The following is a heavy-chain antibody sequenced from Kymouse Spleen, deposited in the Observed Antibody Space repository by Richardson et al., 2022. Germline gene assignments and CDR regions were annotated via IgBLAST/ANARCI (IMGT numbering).Heavy chain of an antibody. V-gene: IGHV4-59*01. D-gene: IGHD1-7*01. CDR3: ARNNWNYSNWFDP. J-gene: IGHJ5*02. CDR2: IYYSGST. CDR1: GGSISSYY. Sequence: QVQLQESGPGLVKPSETLSLTCTVSGGSISSYYWSWIRQPPGKGLEWIGYIYYSGSTNYNPSLKSRVTISVDTSKNQFSLKLSSVTAADTAVYYCARNNWNYSNWFDPWGQGTLVTVSS.